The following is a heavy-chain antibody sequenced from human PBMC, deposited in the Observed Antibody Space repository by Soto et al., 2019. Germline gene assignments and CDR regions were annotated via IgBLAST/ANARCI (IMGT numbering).Heavy chain of an antibody. V-gene: IGHV3-21*01. CDR3: ARDRSYDSSGYFLY. CDR1: GFNFSSYS. Sequence: GGSLRLSCAASGFNFSSYSMNWVRQAPGKGLEWVSSISSSSSYIYYADSVKGRFTISRDNAKNSLYLQMNSLRAEDTAVYYCARDRSYDSSGYFLYWGQGTLVTVSS. CDR2: ISSSSSYI. J-gene: IGHJ4*02. D-gene: IGHD3-22*01.